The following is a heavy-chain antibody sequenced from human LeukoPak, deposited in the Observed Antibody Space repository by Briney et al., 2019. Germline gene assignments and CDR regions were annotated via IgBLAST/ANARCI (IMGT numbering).Heavy chain of an antibody. CDR2: IYYSGGT. Sequence: PSETLSLTCTVSGGSISGYWCSWIRQPPEKGLEWIGYIYYSGGTNYHPSLNSRVTMSVDTSKSQFSLKLSSVTAADTAVYYCAIGDTRGNDIWGQGTMVTVSS. CDR3: AIGDTRGNDI. V-gene: IGHV4-59*01. CDR1: GGSISGYW. J-gene: IGHJ3*02. D-gene: IGHD1-26*01.